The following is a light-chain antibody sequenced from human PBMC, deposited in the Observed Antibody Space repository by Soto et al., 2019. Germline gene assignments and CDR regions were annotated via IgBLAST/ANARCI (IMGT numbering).Light chain of an antibody. V-gene: IGKV3-15*01. CDR1: QSLTNN. Sequence: EIVMTQSPATLSVSPGERATLSCRASQSLTNNLAWYQQKPGQAPRLLIYGAFTRATGIPARFSGSGSGTEFTLTISSLQSEDFEVYYCQQYSNWPYTFGQGTKVDIK. CDR3: QQYSNWPYT. CDR2: GAF. J-gene: IGKJ2*01.